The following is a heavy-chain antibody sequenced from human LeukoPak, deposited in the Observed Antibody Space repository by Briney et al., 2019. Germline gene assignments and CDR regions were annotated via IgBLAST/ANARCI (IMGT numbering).Heavy chain of an antibody. Sequence: ASVKVSCKASGYTFTSYDINWVRQATGQGLEWMGWMNPNSGNTGYAQKFQGRVTMTRNTSISTAYMELSSLRSEDTAVYYCARSLTMIVVAPSYWGQGPLVTVSS. CDR2: MNPNSGNT. V-gene: IGHV1-8*01. D-gene: IGHD3-22*01. CDR3: ARSLTMIVVAPSY. J-gene: IGHJ4*02. CDR1: GYTFTSYD.